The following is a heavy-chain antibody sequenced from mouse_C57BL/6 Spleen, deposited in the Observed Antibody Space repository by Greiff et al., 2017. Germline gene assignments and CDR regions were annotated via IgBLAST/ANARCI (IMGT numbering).Heavy chain of an antibody. CDR1: GYAFSSSW. D-gene: IGHD2-2*01. J-gene: IGHJ4*01. Sequence: QVQLKQSGPELVKPGASVKISCKASGYAFSSSWMNWVKQRPGKGLEWIGRIYPGDGDTNYNGKFKGKATLTADKSSSTAYMQLSSLTSEDSAVYFCARCGYLSYYAMDYWGQGTSVTVSS. CDR3: ARCGYLSYYAMDY. CDR2: IYPGDGDT. V-gene: IGHV1-82*01.